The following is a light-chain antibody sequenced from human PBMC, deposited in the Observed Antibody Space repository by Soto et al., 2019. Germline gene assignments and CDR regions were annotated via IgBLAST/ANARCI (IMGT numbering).Light chain of an antibody. CDR3: QQLNSYPL. CDR1: QGISSY. J-gene: IGKJ1*01. Sequence: IQLTQSPSSLSASVGDRVTITCRASQGISSYLAWYQQKPGKAPKLLIYAASTLQSGVPSRFSGSGSGTDFTLTISSLQPEDFATYDCQQLNSYPLFGQGTKVDIK. V-gene: IGKV1-9*01. CDR2: AAS.